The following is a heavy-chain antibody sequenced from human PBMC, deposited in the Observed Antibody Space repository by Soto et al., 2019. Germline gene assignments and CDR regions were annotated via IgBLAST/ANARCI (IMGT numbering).Heavy chain of an antibody. D-gene: IGHD2-2*01. Sequence: SVKVSCKASGGTFSSYAISWVRQAPGQGLEWMGGIIPIFGTANYAQKFQGRVTITADKSTSTAYMELSSLRSEDTAVYYCAREGSHCSSTSCLNYYYYCGMDVWGQGTTVTVSS. CDR3: AREGSHCSSTSCLNYYYYCGMDV. CDR2: IIPIFGTA. CDR1: GGTFSSYA. J-gene: IGHJ6*02. V-gene: IGHV1-69*06.